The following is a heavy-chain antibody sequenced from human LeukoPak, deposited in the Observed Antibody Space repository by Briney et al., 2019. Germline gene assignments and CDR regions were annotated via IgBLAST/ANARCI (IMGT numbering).Heavy chain of an antibody. V-gene: IGHV1-18*01. CDR3: ARDGLRFLEWTTSWFDP. J-gene: IGHJ5*02. D-gene: IGHD3-3*01. CDR2: ISAYNGNT. Sequence: ASVKVSCKASGYTFTNCGISWVRQAPGQGLEWMGWISAYNGNTNYAQKLQGRVTMTTDTSTTTAYMELRSLRSDDTAVYYCARDGLRFLEWTTSWFDPWGQGTLVTVSS. CDR1: GYTFTNCG.